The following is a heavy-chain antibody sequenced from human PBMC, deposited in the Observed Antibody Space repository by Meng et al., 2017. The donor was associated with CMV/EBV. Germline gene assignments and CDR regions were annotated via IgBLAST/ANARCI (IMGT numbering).Heavy chain of an antibody. CDR1: GFTFSSYW. CDR2: INSDGSST. Sequence: GGSLRLSCAASGFTFSSYWMHWVRQAPGKGLVWVSRINSDGSSTSYADSVKGRFTISRDNAKNTLYLQMNSLRAEDTAVYYCARGARGLVLRFLEWLSVDYWGQGTLVTVS. J-gene: IGHJ4*02. CDR3: ARGARGLVLRFLEWLSVDY. V-gene: IGHV3-74*01. D-gene: IGHD3-3*01.